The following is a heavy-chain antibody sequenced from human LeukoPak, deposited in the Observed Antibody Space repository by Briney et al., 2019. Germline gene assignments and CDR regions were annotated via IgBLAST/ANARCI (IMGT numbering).Heavy chain of an antibody. Sequence: SETLSLTCTVSGGSINSYYWNWIRQPPGKGLEWIGYNYHSGSTNYNPSLKSRVTISLDTSKNQFSLKLTSVTAADTAIYYCARVGGMTTINNAAFDIWGQGTMVTDSS. D-gene: IGHD5-24*01. CDR3: ARVGGMTTINNAAFDI. J-gene: IGHJ3*02. CDR1: GGSINSYY. V-gene: IGHV4-59*01. CDR2: NYHSGST.